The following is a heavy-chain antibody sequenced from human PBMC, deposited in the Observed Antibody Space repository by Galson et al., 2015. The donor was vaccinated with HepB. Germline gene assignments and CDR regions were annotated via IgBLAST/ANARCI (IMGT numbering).Heavy chain of an antibody. CDR1: GFTFSSYA. J-gene: IGHJ5*02. CDR2: INTNGGST. V-gene: IGHV3-23*01. Sequence: SLRLSCAASGFTFSSYAMSWVRQAPGKGLEWVSSINTNGGSTYYADSVKGRVTISRDNSRDSLYLQMNSLRDEDTALYYCAQDRRSSGMYGWFDPWGQGTLVTVSS. D-gene: IGHD6-19*01. CDR3: AQDRRSSGMYGWFDP.